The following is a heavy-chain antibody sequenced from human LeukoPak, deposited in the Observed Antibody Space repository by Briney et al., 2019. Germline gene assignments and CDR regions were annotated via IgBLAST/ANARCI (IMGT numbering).Heavy chain of an antibody. CDR3: ARGHFVAARPKLPYDY. J-gene: IGHJ4*02. CDR1: GGSFGGYY. CDR2: INHSGST. D-gene: IGHD6-6*01. V-gene: IGHV4-34*01. Sequence: SETLSLTCAVYGGSFGGYYWNWIRQPPGKGLERIGEINHSGSTNYNPSLKSRVTISVDTSKNQFSLKLSSVTAADTAVYYCARGHFVAARPKLPYDYWGQGTLVTVSS.